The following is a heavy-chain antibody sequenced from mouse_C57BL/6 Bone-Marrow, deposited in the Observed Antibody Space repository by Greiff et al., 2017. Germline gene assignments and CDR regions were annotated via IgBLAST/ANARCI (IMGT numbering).Heavy chain of an antibody. CDR1: GYTFTSYW. Sequence: QVQLQQPGAERVRPGTSVKLSCKASGYTFTSYWMHWVKQRPGQGLEWIGVIDPSDSYTNYNQKFKGKATLTVDTSSSTAYMQLSSLTSEDSAVYYCGYGDYWGQGTSVTVSS. J-gene: IGHJ4*01. D-gene: IGHD2-12*01. V-gene: IGHV1-59*01. CDR2: IDPSDSYT. CDR3: GYGDY.